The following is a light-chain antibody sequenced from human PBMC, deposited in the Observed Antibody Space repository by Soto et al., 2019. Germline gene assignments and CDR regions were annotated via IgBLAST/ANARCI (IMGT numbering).Light chain of an antibody. CDR1: QSISRY. J-gene: IGKJ1*01. Sequence: IVLTQSPGTLSLSPGERTTLSCRASQSISRYLAWYQQKPGQGPRLLIYGASSRATGTPDRFSGSGSGTGFTLTINSLEPEDCALYDCQQDGSSPPTFGQGTKVDIK. V-gene: IGKV3-20*01. CDR3: QQDGSSPPT. CDR2: GAS.